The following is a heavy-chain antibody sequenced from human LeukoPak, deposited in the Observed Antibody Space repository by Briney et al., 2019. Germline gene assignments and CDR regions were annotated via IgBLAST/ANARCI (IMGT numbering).Heavy chain of an antibody. CDR3: ARKLYRRQWLAPEDDFDI. D-gene: IGHD6-19*01. V-gene: IGHV1-18*01. CDR2: INAYNGNT. Sequence: ASVKVSCKASGYTFTSYGISWVRQAPGQGLEWMGWINAYNGNTNYAQKLQGRVTMTTDTSTSTAYMEQSSLRSDDTSVYYCARKLYRRQWLAPEDDFDIWGQGTMVTVSS. J-gene: IGHJ3*02. CDR1: GYTFTSYG.